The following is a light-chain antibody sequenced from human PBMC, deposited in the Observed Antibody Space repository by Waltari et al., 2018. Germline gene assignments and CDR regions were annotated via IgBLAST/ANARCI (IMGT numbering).Light chain of an antibody. CDR1: GSHLGAGYD. J-gene: IGLJ2*01. Sequence: QSVLTQPPSVSGAPGQRVSISCTGTGSHLGAGYDVPWYQQLPGKAPKLLIYGTSTRPPGVPDRFFGSQSGTSASLAITGLQAEDEADYYCQSYDTSLSVVFGGGTKLTVL. CDR2: GTS. CDR3: QSYDTSLSVV. V-gene: IGLV1-40*01.